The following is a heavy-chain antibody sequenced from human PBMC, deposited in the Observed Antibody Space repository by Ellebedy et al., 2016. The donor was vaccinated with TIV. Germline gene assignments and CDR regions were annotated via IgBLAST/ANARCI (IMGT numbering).Heavy chain of an antibody. Sequence: GESLKISCAASGFTFSSYSMNWVRQAPGKGLEWVSSISSSSSYIYYADSVKGRFTISRDNAKNSLYLQMNSLRAEDTAVYYCARETSAPNSSSWHPWFDPWGQGTLVTVSS. J-gene: IGHJ5*02. CDR1: GFTFSSYS. D-gene: IGHD6-13*01. V-gene: IGHV3-21*01. CDR3: ARETSAPNSSSWHPWFDP. CDR2: ISSSSSYI.